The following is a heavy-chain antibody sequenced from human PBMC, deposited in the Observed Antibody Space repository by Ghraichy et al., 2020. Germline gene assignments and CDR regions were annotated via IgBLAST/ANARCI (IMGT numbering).Heavy chain of an antibody. CDR2: IYYSGST. CDR3: ARPQIAAADTIFDY. J-gene: IGHJ4*02. CDR1: GGSISSSSYY. D-gene: IGHD6-13*01. Sequence: SETLSLTCTVSGGSISSSSYYWGWIRQPPGKGLEWIGSIYYSGSTYYNPSLKSRVTISVDTSKNQFSLKLSSVTAADTAVYYCARPQIAAADTIFDYWGQGTLVTVST. V-gene: IGHV4-39*01.